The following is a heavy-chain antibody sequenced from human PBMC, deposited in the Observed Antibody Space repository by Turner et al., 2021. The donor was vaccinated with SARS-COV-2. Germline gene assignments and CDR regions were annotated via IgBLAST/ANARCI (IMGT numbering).Heavy chain of an antibody. Sequence: QLQLQVSGPGLVKPSETLSLTCTVSGGSISSSSYSWGWIRQPPGKGLEWIGSIYYSGSTYYTPSRKSRVSISVDTSKNQFSLRLSSVTAADTAVYYCATPSVSYDSSGYFHFDLWGRGTLVTVSS. V-gene: IGHV4-39*01. J-gene: IGHJ2*01. D-gene: IGHD3-22*01. CDR3: ATPSVSYDSSGYFHFDL. CDR2: IYYSGST. CDR1: GGSISSSSYS.